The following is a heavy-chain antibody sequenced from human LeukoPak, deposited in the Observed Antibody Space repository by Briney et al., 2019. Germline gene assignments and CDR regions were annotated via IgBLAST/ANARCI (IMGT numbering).Heavy chain of an antibody. Sequence: SETLSLTCAVSGGSISSGGYSWSWIRQPPGTGLEWIGYIYHSGSTYYSPSLKSRVTISVDRSKNQFSLKLSSVTAADTAVHYCARGTERASWFDPWGQGTLVTVSS. CDR1: GGSISSGGYS. J-gene: IGHJ5*02. CDR3: ARGTERASWFDP. CDR2: IYHSGST. D-gene: IGHD1-1*01. V-gene: IGHV4-30-2*01.